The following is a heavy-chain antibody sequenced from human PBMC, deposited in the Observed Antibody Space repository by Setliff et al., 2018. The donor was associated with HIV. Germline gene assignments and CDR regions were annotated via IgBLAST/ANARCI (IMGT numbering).Heavy chain of an antibody. CDR1: GDSISSGGYH. V-gene: IGHV4-39*01. Sequence: TLSLTCTVSGDSISSGGYHWTWIRQPPGKGLEWIGSMSYSGSAYYNPSLKSRVTISVDTSKSQFSLRLSSVTAADTAVYYCARQRDFDWLLQNYYYMDVWGKGATVTVSS. CDR2: MSYSGSA. D-gene: IGHD3-9*01. J-gene: IGHJ6*03. CDR3: ARQRDFDWLLQNYYYMDV.